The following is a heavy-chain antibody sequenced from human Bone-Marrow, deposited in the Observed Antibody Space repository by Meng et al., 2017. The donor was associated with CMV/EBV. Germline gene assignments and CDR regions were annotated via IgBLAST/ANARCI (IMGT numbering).Heavy chain of an antibody. Sequence: GESLKISCAASGFTFSSYWMSWVRQAPGKGLEWVANIKQDGSEKYYVDSVKGRITISRDNAKNSLYLQMNSLRAEDTAVYYCARDFFSTLDYWGQGTLVTVSS. CDR1: GFTFSSYW. J-gene: IGHJ4*02. CDR2: IKQDGSEK. CDR3: ARDFFSTLDY. D-gene: IGHD2/OR15-2a*01. V-gene: IGHV3-7*01.